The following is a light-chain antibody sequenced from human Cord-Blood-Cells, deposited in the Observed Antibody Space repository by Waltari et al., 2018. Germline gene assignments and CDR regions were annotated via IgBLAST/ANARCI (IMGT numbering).Light chain of an antibody. CDR1: KLGDKY. V-gene: IGLV3-1*01. J-gene: IGLJ3*02. Sequence: SYELTQPPSVSVSPGQTASITCPGDKLGDKYACWYQQKPGQSPVLVIYQDSKRPSGIPERFSGSNSGNTAPLTISGTQAMDEADYYCQAWDSSTNWVFGGGTKLTVL. CDR3: QAWDSSTNWV. CDR2: QDS.